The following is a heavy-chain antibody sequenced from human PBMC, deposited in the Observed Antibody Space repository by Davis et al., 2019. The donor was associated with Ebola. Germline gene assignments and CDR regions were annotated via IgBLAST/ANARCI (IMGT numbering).Heavy chain of an antibody. D-gene: IGHD2/OR15-2a*01. CDR2: FDPENGET. J-gene: IGHJ4*02. Sequence: ASVKVSCKVSGSTLTELSMHWVRQAPAKGLEWMGGFDPENGETIYAQKFLGRVIMTEDTSSDTAYMELSSLRSEDTAIYYCATTKPREYYYNSWGRGTLVTVSS. V-gene: IGHV1-24*01. CDR3: ATTKPREYYYNS. CDR1: GSTLTELS.